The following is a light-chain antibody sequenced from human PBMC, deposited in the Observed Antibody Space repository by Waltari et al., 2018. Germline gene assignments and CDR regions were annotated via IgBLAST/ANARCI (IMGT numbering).Light chain of an antibody. V-gene: IGLV6-57*04. Sequence: FMLTQPHSVSESPGKTVTISCTRNSGSIGRNYVHWYHQRPGGAPTIVIFEDDQRPSGVPQRSCGALDRASKAAALTLAALEIEEGGDCYCQSYDGGSWVCGGGTRVTVL. J-gene: IGLJ3*02. CDR2: EDD. CDR3: QSYDGGSWV. CDR1: SGSIGRNY.